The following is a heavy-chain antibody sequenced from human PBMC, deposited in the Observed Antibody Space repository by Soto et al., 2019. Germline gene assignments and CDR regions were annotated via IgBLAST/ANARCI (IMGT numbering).Heavy chain of an antibody. CDR3: VKHMVVVVITTVGYFDY. CDR2: ISESGSRT. CDR1: GFTFSGYA. Sequence: EVQLLESGGGLVQPGGSLRLSCAASGFTFSGYAMTWVRQAPGKGLEWVSSISESGSRTYYADSVEGRFIISRDNSKNTLYLQMNSLRADDTAVYFCVKHMVVVVITTVGYFDYWGQGTLVTVSS. D-gene: IGHD3-22*01. J-gene: IGHJ4*02. V-gene: IGHV3-23*01.